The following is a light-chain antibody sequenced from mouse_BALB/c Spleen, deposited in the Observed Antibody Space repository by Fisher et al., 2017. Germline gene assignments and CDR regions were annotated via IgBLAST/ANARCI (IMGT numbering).Light chain of an antibody. CDR2: STS. V-gene: IGKV4-74*01. J-gene: IGKJ1*01. CDR3: HQYHRSPWT. CDR1: SSVSSSY. Sequence: IVITQTTAIMSASLGERVTMTCTASSSVSSSYLHWYQQKPGSSPKLWIYSTSNLASGVPARFSGSGSGTSYSLTISSMEAEDAATYYCHQYHRSPWTFGGGTKLEIK.